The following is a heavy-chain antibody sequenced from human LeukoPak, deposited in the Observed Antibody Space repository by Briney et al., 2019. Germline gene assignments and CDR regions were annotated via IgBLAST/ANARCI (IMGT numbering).Heavy chain of an antibody. D-gene: IGHD2-2*01. V-gene: IGHV3-21*01. CDR3: ASGGYCSSTSCYGVWNYYYYYMDV. CDR1: GFTFSSYS. J-gene: IGHJ6*03. CDR2: ISSSSSYI. Sequence: PGGSLRLSCAASGFTFSSYSMNWVRQAPGKGLEWVSSISSSSSYIYYADSVKGRFTISRDNAKNSLYLQMNSLRAEDTAVYYCASGGYCSSTSCYGVWNYYYYYMDVWGKGTTVTVSS.